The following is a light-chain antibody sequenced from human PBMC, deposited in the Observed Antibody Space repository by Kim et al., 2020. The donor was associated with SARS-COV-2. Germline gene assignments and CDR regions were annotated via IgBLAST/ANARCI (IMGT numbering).Light chain of an antibody. CDR1: NLRTYY. CDR2: PKN. Sequence: LGQTVRITCQRDNLRTYYASWEQQKPGQAPLRLIIPKNDRGSWVPDRFFGSSTGNTASWTITGAQAEEEADDYCNSRDDGCNHWVFGGGTQLTVL. V-gene: IGLV3-19*01. CDR3: NSRDDGCNHWV. J-gene: IGLJ3*02.